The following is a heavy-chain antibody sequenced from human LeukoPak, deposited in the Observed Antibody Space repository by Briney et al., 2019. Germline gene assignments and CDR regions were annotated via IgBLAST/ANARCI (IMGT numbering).Heavy chain of an antibody. CDR3: TRDRDSSSGWSSADY. CDR2: ISSSSSYT. CDR1: GFTFSDYY. J-gene: IGHJ4*02. D-gene: IGHD6-19*01. V-gene: IGHV3-11*06. Sequence: PGGSLRLSCAASGFTFSDYYMSCICQAPGKGLEWVSYISSSSSYTNYADSVKGRFTISRDNAKNSLYLQMNSLRAEDTAVYYCTRDRDSSSGWSSADYWGQGTLVTVSS.